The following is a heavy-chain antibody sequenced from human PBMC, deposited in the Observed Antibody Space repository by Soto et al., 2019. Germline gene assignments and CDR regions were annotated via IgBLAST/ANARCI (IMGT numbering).Heavy chain of an antibody. V-gene: IGHV1-2*07. D-gene: IGHD6-19*01. CDR3: AREGRWLEQEAVAAFDI. J-gene: IGHJ3*02. CDR1: GYTFTDYF. CDR2: INPNGGGT. Sequence: QVQLVQSGADVKKPGASVRVSCKASGYTFTDYFILWVRQAPGQWLEWMGWINPNGGGTKYLHRFQGRVTMTLATSTRTAYMELTSLRSDDTAVYYCAREGRWLEQEAVAAFDIWGQATMVTVSS.